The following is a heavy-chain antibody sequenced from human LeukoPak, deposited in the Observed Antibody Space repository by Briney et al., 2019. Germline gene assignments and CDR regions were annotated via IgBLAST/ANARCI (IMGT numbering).Heavy chain of an antibody. CDR2: ISSSSSYI. J-gene: IGHJ3*02. CDR1: GFTFSSYS. V-gene: IGHV3-21*01. Sequence: GGSLRLSCAASGFTFSSYSMNWIRQAPGKGLEWVSSISSSSSYIYYADSVKGRFTISRDNAKNSLYLQMNSLRAEDTAVYYCARDSGSYYVAFDIWGQGTMVTVSS. CDR3: ARDSGSYYVAFDI. D-gene: IGHD1-26*01.